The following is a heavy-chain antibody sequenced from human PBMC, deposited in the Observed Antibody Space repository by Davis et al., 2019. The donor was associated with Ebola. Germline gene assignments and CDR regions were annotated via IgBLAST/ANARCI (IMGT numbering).Heavy chain of an antibody. V-gene: IGHV5-51*01. CDR1: GNSFNSHW. J-gene: IGHJ3*02. CDR2: IFTGDSDT. D-gene: IGHD3-9*01. CDR3: ASLRRSITGFDDGYDI. Sequence: PGGSLRLSCKDSGNSFNSHWIGWVRQLPGKGLEWMGVIFTGDSDTRYSPSFRGQVTISADNSIKTAFLHWSSLKASDTAIYYCASLRRSITGFDDGYDIWGQGTMVTVSS.